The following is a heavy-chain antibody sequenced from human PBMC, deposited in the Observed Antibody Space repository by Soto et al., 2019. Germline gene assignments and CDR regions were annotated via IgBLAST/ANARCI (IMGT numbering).Heavy chain of an antibody. J-gene: IGHJ4*02. CDR1: GDSFSKYT. D-gene: IGHD1-26*01. CDR2: IIPRFGTT. Sequence: HVQLVQSGAEVEKPGSSVRVSCKASGDSFSKYTVNWVRQAPRQGLEWMGGIIPRFGTTNYAPTLQDRVTITADESMNTVYMELTSRRSEDTALYYCARGRGLYNSGRSQLDSWGQGTLVPVSS. V-gene: IGHV1-69*01. CDR3: ARGRGLYNSGRSQLDS.